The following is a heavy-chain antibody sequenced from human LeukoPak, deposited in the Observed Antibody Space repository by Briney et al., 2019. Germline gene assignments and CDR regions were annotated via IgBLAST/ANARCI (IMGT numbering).Heavy chain of an antibody. D-gene: IGHD3-10*01. J-gene: IGHJ3*02. CDR2: INPNSGGT. V-gene: IGHV1-2*04. CDR3: ARERLLMVRGRDAFDI. CDR1: GYTFTGYY. Sequence: ASVKVSCKASGYTFTGYYMHWVRQAPGQGLEWMGWINPNSGGTNYAQKFQGWVTMTRDTSISTAYMELSRLRSDDTAVYYCARERLLMVRGRDAFDIWGQGTMVTVSS.